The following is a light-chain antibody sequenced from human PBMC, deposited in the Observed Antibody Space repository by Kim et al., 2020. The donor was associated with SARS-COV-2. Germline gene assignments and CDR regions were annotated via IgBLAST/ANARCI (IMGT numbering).Light chain of an antibody. CDR3: QAWDSSTAV. CDR2: QDS. Sequence: VSPGQTASFTCSGDKLGDKYACCYQQKPGQSPVLVIYQDSKRPSGIPERFSGSNSGNTATLTISGTQAMDEADYYCQAWDSSTAVFGGGTQLTVL. V-gene: IGLV3-1*01. CDR1: KLGDKY. J-gene: IGLJ2*01.